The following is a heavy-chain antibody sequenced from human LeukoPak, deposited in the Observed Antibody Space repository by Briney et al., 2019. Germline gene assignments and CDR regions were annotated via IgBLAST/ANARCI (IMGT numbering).Heavy chain of an antibody. CDR1: GGSISSYY. J-gene: IGHJ4*02. CDR3: ARGGESYPLPHYFDY. V-gene: IGHV4-59*01. D-gene: IGHD1-26*01. Sequence: SETLSLTCTVSGGSISSYYWSWIRQPPGKGLEWIGYIDYSGGNNYNPSPKSRVTISEDTSKNQFSLKLTSVTAADTAVYYCARGGESYPLPHYFDYWGQGTLVTVSS. CDR2: IDYSGGN.